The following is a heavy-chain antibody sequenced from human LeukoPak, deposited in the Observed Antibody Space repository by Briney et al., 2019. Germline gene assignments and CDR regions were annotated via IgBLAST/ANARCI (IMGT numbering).Heavy chain of an antibody. V-gene: IGHV3-23*01. CDR2: ISGSGGST. CDR1: GFTFSSYA. J-gene: IGHJ4*02. D-gene: IGHD1-1*01. Sequence: GGSPRLSCAASGFTFSSYAMSWVRQAPGKGLERVSAISGSGGSTYYADSVKGRFTISRDNSKNTLYLQVDSLRAEDTAVYYCAKLSQLVYYFDYWGQGTLVTVSS. CDR3: AKLSQLVYYFDY.